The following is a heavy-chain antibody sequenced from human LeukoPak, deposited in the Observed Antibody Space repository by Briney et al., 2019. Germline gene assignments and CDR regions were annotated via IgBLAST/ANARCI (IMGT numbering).Heavy chain of an antibody. CDR3: ARGERLGVAARPREDLDY. CDR2: IIPIFGTA. V-gene: IGHV1-69*05. Sequence: SMNVACKASARTFSSYAGRWVRQAPGQVLEWMGAIIPIFGTANYAQKCQGRATTTTDEASRTAYLELSRLRCEDTAVDYCARGERLGVAARPREDLDYWGQGTLVTVSS. CDR1: ARTFSSYA. J-gene: IGHJ4*02. D-gene: IGHD6-6*01.